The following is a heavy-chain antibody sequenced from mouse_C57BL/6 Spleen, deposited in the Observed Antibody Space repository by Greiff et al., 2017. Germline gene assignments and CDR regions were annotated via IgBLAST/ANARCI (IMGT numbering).Heavy chain of an antibody. Sequence: EVNVVESGGGLVKPGGSLKLSCAASGFTFSSYAMSWVRQTPEKRLEWVATISDGGSYTYYPDNVKGRFTISRDNAKNNLYLQMSHLKSEDTAMYYCARAPWDGYRYFDVWGTGTTVTVSS. D-gene: IGHD2-3*01. J-gene: IGHJ1*03. CDR2: ISDGGSYT. CDR1: GFTFSSYA. V-gene: IGHV5-4*03. CDR3: ARAPWDGYRYFDV.